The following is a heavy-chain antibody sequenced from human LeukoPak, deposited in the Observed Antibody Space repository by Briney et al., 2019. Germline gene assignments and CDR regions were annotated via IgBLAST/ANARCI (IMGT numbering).Heavy chain of an antibody. CDR2: IAPIFDAA. CDR3: ATDQNYSGSRSHFDH. CDR1: GGTFNKFA. Sequence: GVSVKVSCKTSGGTFNKFAFNWVRQAPGQGLEWMGRIAPIFDAANYAQRFQGRVTITADISTTTVYMEVSSLMSEDTAMYYCATDQNYSGSRSHFDHWGQGTLVSVSS. D-gene: IGHD3-10*01. J-gene: IGHJ4*02. V-gene: IGHV1-69*06.